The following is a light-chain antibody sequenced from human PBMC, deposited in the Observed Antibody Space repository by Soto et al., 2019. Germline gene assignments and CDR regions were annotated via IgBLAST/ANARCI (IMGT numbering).Light chain of an antibody. V-gene: IGLV2-14*01. Sequence: QSALTQPASVFGSPGQSITISCTGTSSDVGGYKFVSWYQQHPGKAPKFIIYDVSIRPSGVSNRFSGSKSGNTASLTISGLQAEDEADYYCSSYTSGSHYVFGTGTKVTVL. CDR1: SSDVGGYKF. CDR2: DVS. J-gene: IGLJ1*01. CDR3: SSYTSGSHYV.